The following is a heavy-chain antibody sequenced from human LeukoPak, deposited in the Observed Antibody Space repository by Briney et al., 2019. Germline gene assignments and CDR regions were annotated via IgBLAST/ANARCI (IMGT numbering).Heavy chain of an antibody. CDR3: ARRDSSSPVQYFQH. J-gene: IGHJ1*01. D-gene: IGHD6-13*01. Sequence: GGSLRLSCAASGFTFGSYAMHWVRQAPGEGLEWVAVISYDGSNKYYADSVKGRFTISRDNSKNTLYLQMNSLRAEDTAVYYCARRDSSSPVQYFQHWGQGTLVTVSS. CDR1: GFTFGSYA. V-gene: IGHV3-30-3*01. CDR2: ISYDGSNK.